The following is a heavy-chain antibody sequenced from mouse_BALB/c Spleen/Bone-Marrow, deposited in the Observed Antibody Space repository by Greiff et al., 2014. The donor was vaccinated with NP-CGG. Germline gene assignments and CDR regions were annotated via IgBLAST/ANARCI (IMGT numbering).Heavy chain of an antibody. CDR1: GFSLTSYG. CDR2: IWSGGNT. D-gene: IGHD2-3*01. CDR3: ARNLGDGYSFAY. Sequence: VHLVESGPGLVQPSQSLSITCKVSGFSLTSYGVHWVRQSPGKGLEWLGVIWSGGNTDYYAAFISRLSINNDNSTSQVFFKMNSLQAKDAAIDYCARNLGDGYSFAYWGQGTPVTVSA. J-gene: IGHJ3*01. V-gene: IGHV2-2*02.